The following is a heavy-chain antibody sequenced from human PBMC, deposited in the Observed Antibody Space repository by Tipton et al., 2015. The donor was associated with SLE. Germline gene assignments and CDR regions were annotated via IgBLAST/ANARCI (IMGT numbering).Heavy chain of an antibody. D-gene: IGHD5-24*01. V-gene: IGHV3-49*04. CDR2: IRSETYGGTT. J-gene: IGHJ6*02. CDR3: VEMSLYGMDV. CDR1: GFTFGDFA. Sequence: SLRLSCKGSGFTFGDFAMTWVRQAPGKGLEWVGVIRSETYGGTTEYAASVKGRFTFSRDDSKNIAYLQMNSLKTEDTAVYYCVEMSLYGMDVRGQGTTVTVSS.